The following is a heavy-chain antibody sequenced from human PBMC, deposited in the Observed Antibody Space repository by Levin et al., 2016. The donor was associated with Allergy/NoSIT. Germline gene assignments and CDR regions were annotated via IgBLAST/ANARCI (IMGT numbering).Heavy chain of an antibody. CDR3: ARGQPAARTFDY. J-gene: IGHJ4*02. Sequence: RQAPGKGLEWIGYIYYSGSTNYNPSLKSRVTISVDTSKNQFSLKLSSVTAADTAVYYCARGQPAARTFDYWGQGTLVTVSS. CDR2: IYYSGST. D-gene: IGHD6-13*01. V-gene: IGHV4-59*01.